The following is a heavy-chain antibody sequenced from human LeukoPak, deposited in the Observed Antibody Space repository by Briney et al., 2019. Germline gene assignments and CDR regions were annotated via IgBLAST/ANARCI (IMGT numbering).Heavy chain of an antibody. CDR1: GGSFSGYY. D-gene: IGHD1-1*01. CDR2: INHSGST. CDR3: ARRLERELRIDY. Sequence: SETLSLTCAVYGGSFSGYYWSWIRQPPGKGLEWIGEINHSGSTNYNPSLKSRVTISVDTSKNQFSLKLSSVTAADTAVYYCARRLERELRIDYWGQGTLVTVSS. V-gene: IGHV4-34*01. J-gene: IGHJ4*02.